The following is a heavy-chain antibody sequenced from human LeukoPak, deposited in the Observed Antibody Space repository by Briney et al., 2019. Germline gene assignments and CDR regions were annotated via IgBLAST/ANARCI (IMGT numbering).Heavy chain of an antibody. J-gene: IGHJ6*02. CDR3: ARNNGMDV. Sequence: PGGSLRLSCAASGFALSCHWMTWVHQVPGRGPEWVANVNRDGSETYYLDSVKGRFTISKDNAKNSLYLQMNSLRAEDTALYHCARNNGMDVWGQGTTVIVSS. CDR1: GFALSCHW. CDR2: VNRDGSET. V-gene: IGHV3-7*03.